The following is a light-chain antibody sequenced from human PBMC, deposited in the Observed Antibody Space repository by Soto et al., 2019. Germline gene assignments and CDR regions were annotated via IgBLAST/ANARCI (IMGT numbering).Light chain of an antibody. V-gene: IGKV1-5*03. J-gene: IGKJ1*01. CDR2: KAS. Sequence: DIQMTQSPSTLSASVGDRVTITCRASQSISSWLAWYQQKPGKAPKLLIYKASSLESGVPSRFSGSGSGTEFTLTISSLPPDDFATYYCQQYNRSGTFGQGTKVEIK. CDR3: QQYNRSGT. CDR1: QSISSW.